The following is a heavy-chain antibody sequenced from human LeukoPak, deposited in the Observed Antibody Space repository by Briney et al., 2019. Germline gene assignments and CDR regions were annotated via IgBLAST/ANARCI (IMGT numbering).Heavy chain of an antibody. CDR1: GYTFTSYG. D-gene: IGHD3-22*01. V-gene: IGHV1-18*01. Sequence: ASVKVSCKASGYTFTSYGISWVRQAPGQGLEWMGWISAYNGNTNYAQKLQGRVTMTTDTSTSTAYMELRSLRSDDTAVYYCARDAPYYYDSRGYCRNAFDVWGQGTMVTVSS. CDR2: ISAYNGNT. CDR3: ARDAPYYYDSRGYCRNAFDV. J-gene: IGHJ3*01.